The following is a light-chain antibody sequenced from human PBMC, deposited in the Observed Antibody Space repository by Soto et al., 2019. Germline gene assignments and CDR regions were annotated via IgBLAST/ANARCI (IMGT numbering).Light chain of an antibody. Sequence: AIRMTQSPSSLSASTGDRVTITCRASQGISSYLAWYQQKPGKAPKLLIYAASTLQSGVPSRFSGSGSGTDFTLTISCLQSEDFATYYCQQYYSYPGMVGQGTKVEIK. V-gene: IGKV1-8*01. CDR1: QGISSY. CDR3: QQYYSYPGM. J-gene: IGKJ1*01. CDR2: AAS.